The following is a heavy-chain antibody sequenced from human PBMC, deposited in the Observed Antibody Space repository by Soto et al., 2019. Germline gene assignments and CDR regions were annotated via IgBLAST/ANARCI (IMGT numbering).Heavy chain of an antibody. CDR2: IRSETYGGTT. CDR1: GFTFSDYA. V-gene: IGHV3-49*03. D-gene: IGHD1-26*01. CDR3: NRGISGSFTTLDY. J-gene: IGHJ4*02. Sequence: GESLKISCTASGFTFSDYAMTWFRQAPGKGLEWVGFIRSETYGGTTEYAASVKGRFSILRDDSKSIAYLQMNSLKTEDTALYYCNRGISGSFTTLDYWGQGTQVTVSS.